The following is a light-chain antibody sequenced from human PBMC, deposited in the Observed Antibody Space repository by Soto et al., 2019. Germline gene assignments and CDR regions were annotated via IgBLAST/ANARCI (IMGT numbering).Light chain of an antibody. Sequence: QSALTQPASVSGPPGQSIAISCTGTSSDVGGYNFVSWYQQHPGKAPKLTIYDVNNRPSGVSNRFSGSKSGNTASLTISGLQAEDEADYYCSSYTSSSTLVFGTGTKVTVL. CDR2: DVN. CDR1: SSDVGGYNF. CDR3: SSYTSSSTLV. V-gene: IGLV2-14*01. J-gene: IGLJ1*01.